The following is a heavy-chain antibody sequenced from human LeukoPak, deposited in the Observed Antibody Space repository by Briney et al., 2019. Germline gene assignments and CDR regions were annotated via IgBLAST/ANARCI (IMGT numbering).Heavy chain of an antibody. J-gene: IGHJ5*02. CDR3: ARGRRSLVVVPAAAGFGP. V-gene: IGHV4-34*01. CDR1: GGSFSGYY. CDR2: INHSGST. Sequence: SETLSLTCAVYGGSFSGYYWSWLRQPPGKGLEWLGEINHSGSTNYNPSLKSRVTISVDTSKNQFSLKLSSVTAADTAVYYCARGRRSLVVVPAAAGFGPWGQGTLVTVSS. D-gene: IGHD2-2*01.